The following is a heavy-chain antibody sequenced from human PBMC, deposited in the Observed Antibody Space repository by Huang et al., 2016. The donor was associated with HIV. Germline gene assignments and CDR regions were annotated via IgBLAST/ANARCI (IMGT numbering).Heavy chain of an antibody. CDR3: ARASGRIQLPGGYFDL. CDR2: IIPNVGTT. CDR1: GGPFSSYA. D-gene: IGHD1-1*01. Sequence: QVQLVQSAAEVKKPGSSVKVSCEASGGPFSSYAISWVRQAPGQGLEWMGGIIPNVGTTNYTRKFQGRVTITADESSSPAYMELRSLRSEDTAVYYCARASGRIQLPGGYFDLWGRGTLVTVSS. J-gene: IGHJ2*01. V-gene: IGHV1-69*01.